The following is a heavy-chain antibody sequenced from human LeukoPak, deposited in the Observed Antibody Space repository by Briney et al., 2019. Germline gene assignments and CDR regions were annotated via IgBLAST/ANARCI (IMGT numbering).Heavy chain of an antibody. V-gene: IGHV4-4*07. J-gene: IGHJ4*02. D-gene: IGHD2-2*01. CDR1: GGSISSYY. CDR2: IYASGST. Sequence: SGTLSLTCTVSGGSISSYYWSWIRQPAGKGLEWIGRIYASGSTDYNPSLKSRVTMSVDTSKNQFSLKLSSVTAADTAVYYCARVPAAIFIDYWGQGTLVTVSS. CDR3: ARVPAAIFIDY.